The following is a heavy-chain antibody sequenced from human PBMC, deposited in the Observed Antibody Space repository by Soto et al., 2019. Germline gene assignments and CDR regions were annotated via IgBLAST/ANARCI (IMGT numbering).Heavy chain of an antibody. D-gene: IGHD3-10*01. CDR3: ARHFVAVVIKGWGY. CDR1: GGSILTSNYY. J-gene: IGHJ4*02. CDR2: TYYNGNA. V-gene: IGHV4-39*01. Sequence: PSDTLTLTCNVAGGSILTSNYYWTSVRQPPGKGLEWIGTTYYNGNAYYNPSLKSRVSMSVDTSKNQFSLKLVSVTAADTAVYYCARHFVAVVIKGWGYWGQGTLVTVS.